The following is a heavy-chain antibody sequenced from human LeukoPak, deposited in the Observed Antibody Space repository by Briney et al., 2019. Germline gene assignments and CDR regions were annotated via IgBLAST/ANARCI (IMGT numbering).Heavy chain of an antibody. CDR3: ARGRRDYFDY. CDR1: GFTFSSYG. Sequence: GGSLRLSCAASGFTFSSYGMHWVRQAPGKGLEWMAVIWYDGSNKYYADSVKGRFTISRDNAKNSLYLQMNSLRAEDTAVYYCARGRRDYFDYWGQGTLVTVSS. V-gene: IGHV3-33*03. J-gene: IGHJ4*02. CDR2: IWYDGSNK. D-gene: IGHD3-10*01.